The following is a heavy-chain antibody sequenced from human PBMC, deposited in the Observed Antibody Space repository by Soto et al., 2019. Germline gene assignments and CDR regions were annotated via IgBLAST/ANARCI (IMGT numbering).Heavy chain of an antibody. CDR1: GGSFSGYY. CDR3: ARDWVSLVGATTSDYFDY. J-gene: IGHJ4*02. Sequence: SETLSLTCTVYGGSFSGYYWSWIRHPPAKGLEWIGEINHSGSTNYNPSLKSRVTMSVDTSKNQFSLKLSSVTAADTAVYYCARDWVSLVGATTSDYFDYWGQGTLVPVSS. CDR2: INHSGST. V-gene: IGHV4-34*01. D-gene: IGHD1-26*01.